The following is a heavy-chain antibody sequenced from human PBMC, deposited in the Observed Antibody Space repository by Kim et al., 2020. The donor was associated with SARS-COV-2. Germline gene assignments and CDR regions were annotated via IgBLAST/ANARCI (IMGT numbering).Heavy chain of an antibody. V-gene: IGHV3-23*01. J-gene: IGHJ4*02. Sequence: GGSLRLSCAASGFTFSSYAMNWVRQAPGKGLEWVSGISDSGGSTYYADSVKGRFTISRDNSKNTLYLQMNSLRADDTAVYYCAKERCSGGRCAIDYWGQGTLVTVSS. CDR3: AKERCSGGRCAIDY. CDR2: ISDSGGST. CDR1: GFTFSSYA. D-gene: IGHD2-15*01.